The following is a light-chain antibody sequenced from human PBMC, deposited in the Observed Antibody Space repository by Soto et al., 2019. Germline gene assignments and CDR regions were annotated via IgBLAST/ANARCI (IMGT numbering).Light chain of an antibody. V-gene: IGKV1-6*01. CDR1: QGIRDD. CDR2: SAS. Sequence: AIQMTQSPSSLSASVGDRVTITCRASQGIRDDLGWYQQKPGKAPKLLIYSASSLQSGVPSRFSGSGSGTDFTLTISSLQPEDFATYSCLQDYNYPWTFGQGTKVDIK. J-gene: IGKJ1*01. CDR3: LQDYNYPWT.